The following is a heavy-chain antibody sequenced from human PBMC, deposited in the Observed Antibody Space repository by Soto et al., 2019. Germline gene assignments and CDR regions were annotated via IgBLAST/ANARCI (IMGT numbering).Heavy chain of an antibody. Sequence: EVQLVESGGGLVKPGGSLRLSCAASGFTFSNAWMSWVRQAPGKGLEWVGRIKSKTDGGTTDYAAPVKGRSTISRDDSKNTLYLQMNILKTEDTAVYYCTTDRATMFRGVNFDYWGQGTLVTVSS. CDR2: IKSKTDGGTT. V-gene: IGHV3-15*01. J-gene: IGHJ4*02. CDR3: TTDRATMFRGVNFDY. D-gene: IGHD3-10*01. CDR1: GFTFSNAW.